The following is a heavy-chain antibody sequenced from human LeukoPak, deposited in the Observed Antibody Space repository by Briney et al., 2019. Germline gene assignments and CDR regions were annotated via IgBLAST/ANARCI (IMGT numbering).Heavy chain of an antibody. CDR2: IKEDGSEK. Sequence: GGPLRLSCAASGFTFRSYWMSWFRQAPGKGLEWVANIKEDGSEKSYVDSVKGRFTISRDNAKNLLYLQMNSLRAEETAVYYCARVLVGALDYWGQGTLVTVSS. V-gene: IGHV3-7*03. CDR3: ARVLVGALDY. CDR1: GFTFRSYW. D-gene: IGHD1-26*01. J-gene: IGHJ4*02.